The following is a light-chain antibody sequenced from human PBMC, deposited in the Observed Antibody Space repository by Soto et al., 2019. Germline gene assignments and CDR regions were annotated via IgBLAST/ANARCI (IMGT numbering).Light chain of an antibody. Sequence: ELVLTPSQGTLFLSTRERATLSCRASQSVSSSYLAWYQQKPGQAPRLLIYGASSRATGIPDRFSGSGSGTDFTLTISRLEPEDFAVYYCQQYGSSITFGQGTRLEIK. CDR3: QQYGSSIT. V-gene: IGKV3-20*01. CDR1: QSVSSSY. CDR2: GAS. J-gene: IGKJ5*01.